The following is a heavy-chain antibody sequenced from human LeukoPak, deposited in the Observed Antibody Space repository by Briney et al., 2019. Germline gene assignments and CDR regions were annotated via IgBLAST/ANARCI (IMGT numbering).Heavy chain of an antibody. D-gene: IGHD6-6*01. Sequence: PSETLSLTCTVSGGSISSYYWSWIRQPPGKGLEWIGEINHSGSTNYNPSLKSRVTISVDKSKNQFSLKLSSVTAADTAVYYCARGGEIAALVDAFDIWGQGTMVTVSS. V-gene: IGHV4-34*01. CDR2: INHSGST. J-gene: IGHJ3*02. CDR1: GGSISSYY. CDR3: ARGGEIAALVDAFDI.